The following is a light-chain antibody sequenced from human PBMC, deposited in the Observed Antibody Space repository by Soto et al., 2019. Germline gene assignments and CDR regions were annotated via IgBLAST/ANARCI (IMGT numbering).Light chain of an antibody. J-gene: IGKJ1*01. CDR2: AAS. CDR3: QQSYSTPRT. Sequence: DIQMTQSPSSLSASVGDRVTITCRASQSISSYLSWYQQKPRKAPKLLIYAASSLQSGVPSRFRASGPGTDFTLTISSPQPEDFTTYYCQQSYSTPRTFGQGTKVEIK. CDR1: QSISSY. V-gene: IGKV1-39*01.